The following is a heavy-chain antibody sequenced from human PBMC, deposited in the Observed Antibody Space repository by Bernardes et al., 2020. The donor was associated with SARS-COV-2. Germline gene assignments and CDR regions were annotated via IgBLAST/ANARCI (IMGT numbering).Heavy chain of an antibody. V-gene: IGHV1-18*01. Sequence: ASVKVSCKASGYTFTSYGISWVRQAPGQGLEWMGWISAYNGNTNYAQKLQGRVTMTTDTSTSTAYMELRSLRSDDTAVYYCARDGGYSGYDYVHGMDVWGQGTTVTVSS. D-gene: IGHD5-12*01. J-gene: IGHJ6*02. CDR2: ISAYNGNT. CDR1: GYTFTSYG. CDR3: ARDGGYSGYDYVHGMDV.